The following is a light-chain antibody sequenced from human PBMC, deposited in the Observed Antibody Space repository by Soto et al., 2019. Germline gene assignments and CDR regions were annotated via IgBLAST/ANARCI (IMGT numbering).Light chain of an antibody. CDR2: GAS. J-gene: IGKJ1*01. CDR1: QSVAISY. CDR3: QQYGRSPWT. V-gene: IGKV3-20*01. Sequence: ETVLTQSPGTLSLSPGERATLSCRASQSVAISYLAWYQQKPGQAPRLLIYGASSRATGIPDRFSGSGSGTDFTLTISRLEPEDSAVYYCQQYGRSPWTFGQGTKVEIK.